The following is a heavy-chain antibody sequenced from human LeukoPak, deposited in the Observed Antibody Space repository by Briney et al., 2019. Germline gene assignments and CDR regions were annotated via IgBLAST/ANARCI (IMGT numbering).Heavy chain of an antibody. CDR2: ISSSSRYI. J-gene: IGHJ4*02. D-gene: IGHD2-2*01. CDR1: GFTFSSYS. CDR3: AKSYVHCSSTSCRFREYYLDY. Sequence: GGSLRLSCAASGFTFSSYSMNWVRQAPGKGLEWVSSISSSSRYIYYADSMKGRFTISRDNSKNSLYLQMNSLRAEDTAVYYCAKSYVHCSSTSCRFREYYLDYWGQGTLVTVSS. V-gene: IGHV3-21*06.